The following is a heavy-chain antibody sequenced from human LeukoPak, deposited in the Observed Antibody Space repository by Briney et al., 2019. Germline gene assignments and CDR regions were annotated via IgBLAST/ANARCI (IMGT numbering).Heavy chain of an antibody. CDR3: ARGGLGMSLDY. D-gene: IGHD6-13*01. CDR2: IYHSGST. J-gene: IGHJ4*02. V-gene: IGHV4-38-2*02. CDR1: GYSISSGYY. Sequence: PSETLSLTCTVSGYSISSGYYWGWIRQPPGKGLEWIGSIYHSGSTYYNPSLKSRVTISVDTSKNQFSLKLSSVTAADTAVYYCARGGLGMSLDYWGQGTLVTASS.